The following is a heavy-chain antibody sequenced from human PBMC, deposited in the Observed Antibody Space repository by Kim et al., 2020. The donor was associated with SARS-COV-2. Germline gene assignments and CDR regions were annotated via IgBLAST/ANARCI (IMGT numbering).Heavy chain of an antibody. V-gene: IGHV5-51*01. CDR1: GYSFIAYW. CDR2: IYPDDSDF. CDR3: ARLARKGGEQYGAAFDV. Sequence: GESLKISCQGSGYSFIAYWIVWVRQMPGKGLEWMGIIYPDDSDFRYSPSFQGQVTMSVDKSISTTYLQWSSLKASDTAIYYCARLARKGGEQYGAAFDVWGQGTMVTVSS. D-gene: IGHD2-8*01. J-gene: IGHJ3*01.